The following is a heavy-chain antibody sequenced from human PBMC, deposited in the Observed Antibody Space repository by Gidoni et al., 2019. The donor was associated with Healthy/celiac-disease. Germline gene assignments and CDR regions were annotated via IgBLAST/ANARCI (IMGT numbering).Heavy chain of an antibody. Sequence: EVQLVESGGGLVQPGRSLRLSCAASGFTFDDYAMHWVRQAPGKGLEWVSGISWNSGSIGYADSVKGRFTISRDNAKNSLYLQMNSLRAEDTALYYCAKDILRYSSSWYSIDYWGQGTLVTVSS. D-gene: IGHD6-13*01. CDR3: AKDILRYSSSWYSIDY. CDR1: GFTFDDYA. V-gene: IGHV3-9*01. J-gene: IGHJ4*02. CDR2: ISWNSGSI.